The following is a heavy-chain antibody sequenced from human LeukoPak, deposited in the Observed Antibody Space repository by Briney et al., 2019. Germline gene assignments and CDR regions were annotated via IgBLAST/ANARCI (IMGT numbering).Heavy chain of an antibody. J-gene: IGHJ6*03. Sequence: GGSLRLSCAASGFTFSNYWMHWVRQAPGKGLVWVSRINSDDSSTTYADSVKGRFTISRDNAKNTLYLQMNSLRAEDTAVYYCARDGWELPIRDYYYYYYMDVWGKGTTVTVSS. CDR3: ARDGWELPIRDYYYYYYMDV. V-gene: IGHV3-74*01. CDR1: GFTFSNYW. CDR2: INSDDSST. D-gene: IGHD1-26*01.